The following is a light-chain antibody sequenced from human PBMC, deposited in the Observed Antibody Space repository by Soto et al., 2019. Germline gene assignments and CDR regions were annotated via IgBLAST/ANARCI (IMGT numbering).Light chain of an antibody. Sequence: EVVMSQSPATLSVSPGERATLSCRASQSITNKLVWYQQKPGQAPRLLIYAASSRAIGSPDRFSGGGSGTDFTLTISRLEPEDFAVYYCQQGNTWPWTFGQGTKVAIK. CDR3: QQGNTWPWT. CDR1: QSITNK. V-gene: IGKV3D-15*01. CDR2: AAS. J-gene: IGKJ1*01.